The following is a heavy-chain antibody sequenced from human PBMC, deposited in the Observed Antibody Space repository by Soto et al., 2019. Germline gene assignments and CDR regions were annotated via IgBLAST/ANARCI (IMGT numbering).Heavy chain of an antibody. CDR2: IYPGDSDT. Sequence: GESLKISCKGSGYSFTSYWIGWVRQVPGKGLEWMGIIYPGDSDTRYSPSFQGQVTISADKSISTAYLQWSSLKASDTAMYYCARSTCSSTSCYSLPDAFDIWGQGTMVTVSS. CDR3: ARSTCSSTSCYSLPDAFDI. J-gene: IGHJ3*02. V-gene: IGHV5-51*01. D-gene: IGHD2-2*01. CDR1: GYSFTSYW.